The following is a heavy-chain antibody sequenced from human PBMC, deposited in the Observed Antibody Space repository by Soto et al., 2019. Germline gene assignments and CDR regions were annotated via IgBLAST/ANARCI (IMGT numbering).Heavy chain of an antibody. V-gene: IGHV4-4*07. D-gene: IGHD2-8*02. Sequence: PSETLSLTCTVSGDSLSGYFWSWIRQPADKGLEWIGRIYGSGTTIYNPSLRGRVTISLDTSKNQLSLKLTSVTAADTAVYYCEKDIPGGIPPPWGHGTLVTVYS. CDR2: IYGSGTT. CDR1: GDSLSGYF. CDR3: EKDIPGGIPPP. J-gene: IGHJ5*02.